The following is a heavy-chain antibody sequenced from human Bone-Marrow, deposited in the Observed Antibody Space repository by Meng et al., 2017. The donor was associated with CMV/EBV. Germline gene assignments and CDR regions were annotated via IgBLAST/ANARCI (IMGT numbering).Heavy chain of an antibody. CDR3: ARVTIFTMTTVTIEAGYGMDF. D-gene: IGHD4-11*01. Sequence: ASVKVSCKASGYTFTGYYMHWVRQAPGQGLEWMGWINPNSGGTNYAQKFQGRVTMTRDTSISTAYMELSRLRSDDTAVYYCARVTIFTMTTVTIEAGYGMDFWGQGNTVTVSS. J-gene: IGHJ6*02. V-gene: IGHV1-2*02. CDR1: GYTFTGYY. CDR2: INPNSGGT.